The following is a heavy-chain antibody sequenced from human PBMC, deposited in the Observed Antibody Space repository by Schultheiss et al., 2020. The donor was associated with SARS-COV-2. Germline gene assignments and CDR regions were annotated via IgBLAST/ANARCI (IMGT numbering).Heavy chain of an antibody. D-gene: IGHD2-15*01. CDR1: GGSISSGGYY. V-gene: IGHV4-31*03. J-gene: IGHJ6*02. Sequence: SQTLSLTCTVSGGSISSGGYYWSWIRQHPGKGLEWIGYIYDSGSTYYNPSLKSRVTISVDTSKNQFSLKLSSVTAADTAVYYCARGSLPSMAAHYYYYGMDVWGQGTTVTVSS. CDR3: ARGSLPSMAAHYYYYGMDV. CDR2: IYDSGST.